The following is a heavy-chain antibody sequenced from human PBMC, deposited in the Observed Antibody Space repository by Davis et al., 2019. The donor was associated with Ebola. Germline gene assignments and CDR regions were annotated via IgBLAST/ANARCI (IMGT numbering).Heavy chain of an antibody. CDR1: GYSISSGYY. CDR2: IYHSGST. J-gene: IGHJ4*02. CDR3: ARAYYYGSGYYFDY. Sequence: PSETLSLTCTVSGYSISSGYYWGWIRQPPGKGLEWIGSIYHSGSTYYNPSLKTRVTISVDTSKNQFSLKLSSVTAADTAVYYCARAYYYGSGYYFDYWGQGTLVTVSS. V-gene: IGHV4-38-2*02. D-gene: IGHD3-10*01.